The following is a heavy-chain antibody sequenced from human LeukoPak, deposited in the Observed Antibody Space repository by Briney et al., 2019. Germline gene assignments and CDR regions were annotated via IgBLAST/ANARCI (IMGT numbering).Heavy chain of an antibody. Sequence: QPGRSLRLSCAASGFTFSSYAMHWVRQAPGKGLAWVAVISHDGSNKYYADSVEGRFTISRDNSKNTLYLQMNSLRAEDTTVYYCARASWNDGYYYAMDVWGQGTTVTVSS. CDR2: ISHDGSNK. J-gene: IGHJ6*02. V-gene: IGHV3-30-3*01. D-gene: IGHD1-1*01. CDR1: GFTFSSYA. CDR3: ARASWNDGYYYAMDV.